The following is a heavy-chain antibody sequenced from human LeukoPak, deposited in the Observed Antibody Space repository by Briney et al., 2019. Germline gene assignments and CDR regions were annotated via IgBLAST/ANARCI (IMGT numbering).Heavy chain of an antibody. CDR1: GFTFSSYS. Sequence: GGSLRLSCAASGFTFSSYSMNWVRQAPGKGLEWVSSISSSSSYIYYADSVKGRFTISRDNAENSLYLQMNSLRAEDTAVYYCARALTTYYYDSSGYYFDYWGQGTLVTVSS. V-gene: IGHV3-21*01. CDR3: ARALTTYYYDSSGYYFDY. CDR2: ISSSSSYI. D-gene: IGHD3-22*01. J-gene: IGHJ4*02.